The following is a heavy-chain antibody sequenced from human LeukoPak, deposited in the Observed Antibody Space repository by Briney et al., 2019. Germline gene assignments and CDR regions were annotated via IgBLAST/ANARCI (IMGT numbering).Heavy chain of an antibody. Sequence: SETLSLTCTVSGGSISSGDYYWSWIRQPPGKGLEWIGYIYYSGSTYYNPSLKSRVTISVDTSKNQFSLKLSSVTAADTAVYYCARGTYDSSGYHYEDAFDIWGQGTMVTVSS. CDR2: IYYSGST. CDR3: ARGTYDSSGYHYEDAFDI. D-gene: IGHD3-22*01. J-gene: IGHJ3*02. V-gene: IGHV4-30-4*01. CDR1: GGSISSGDYY.